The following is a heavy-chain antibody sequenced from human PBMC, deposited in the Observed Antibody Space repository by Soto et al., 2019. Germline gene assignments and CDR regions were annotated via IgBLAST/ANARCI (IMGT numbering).Heavy chain of an antibody. D-gene: IGHD6-6*01. V-gene: IGHV3-7*03. CDR3: ARSPPSSSFDY. Sequence: GGSLRLSCAASGFTFSSYWMSWVRQAPGKGLEWVANIKQDGSEKYYVDSVKGRFTISRDNAKNSLYLQMNNLRAEDTAVYYCARSPPSSSFDYWGQGTLVTVSS. J-gene: IGHJ4*02. CDR1: GFTFSSYW. CDR2: IKQDGSEK.